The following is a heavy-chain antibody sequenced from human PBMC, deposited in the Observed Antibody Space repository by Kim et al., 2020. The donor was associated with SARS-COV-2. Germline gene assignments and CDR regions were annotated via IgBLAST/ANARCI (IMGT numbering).Heavy chain of an antibody. J-gene: IGHJ5*02. D-gene: IGHD6-19*01. CDR3: GAIAVAGFDP. V-gene: IGHV1-69*13. CDR1: GGTFSSYD. Sequence: SVKVSCKASGGTFSSYDISWVRQAPGQGLEWMGGIIPIFGTANYAQKFQGRVTITADESTSTAYMELSSLRSEDTAVYYCGAIAVAGFDPWGQGTLVTVSS. CDR2: IIPIFGTA.